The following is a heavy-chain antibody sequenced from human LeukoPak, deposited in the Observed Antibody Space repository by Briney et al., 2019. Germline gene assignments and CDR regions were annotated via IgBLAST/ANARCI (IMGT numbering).Heavy chain of an antibody. CDR2: ISAYNGNT. V-gene: IGHV1-18*01. J-gene: IGHJ3*02. CDR3: ARDRGYYYVSPEPDAFDI. Sequence: ASVKVSCKASGYTFTSYGISWVRQAPGQGLEWMGWISAYNGNTNYAQKLQGRVTMTTDTSTSTAYMELRSLRSDDTAVTYCARDRGYYYVSPEPDAFDIWGQGTMVTVSS. CDR1: GYTFTSYG. D-gene: IGHD3-22*01.